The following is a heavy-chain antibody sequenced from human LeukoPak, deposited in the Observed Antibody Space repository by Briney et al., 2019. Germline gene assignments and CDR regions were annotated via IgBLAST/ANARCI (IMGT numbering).Heavy chain of an antibody. Sequence: GGSLRLSCAASGFTFDDYAMHWVRQAPGKGLEWVSGISWNSGSIGYADSVKGRFTISRDNAKNSLYLQMNSLRAEDTALYYCAKDFYYYGSGSYGAYDYWGQGTLVTVSS. V-gene: IGHV3-9*01. J-gene: IGHJ4*02. D-gene: IGHD3-10*01. CDR3: AKDFYYYGSGSYGAYDY. CDR2: ISWNSGSI. CDR1: GFTFDDYA.